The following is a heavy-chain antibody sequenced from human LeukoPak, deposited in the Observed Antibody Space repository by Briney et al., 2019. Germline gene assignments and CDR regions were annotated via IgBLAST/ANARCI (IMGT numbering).Heavy chain of an antibody. CDR3: ARFGTTFPLDY. V-gene: IGHV1-69*04. D-gene: IGHD2/OR15-2a*01. CDR1: GGTFSSYA. CDR2: IIPILGIA. J-gene: IGHJ4*01. Sequence: ASVKVSCKASGGTFSSYAISWVRQAPGQGLEWMGRIIPILGIANYAQKFQGRVTITRDTTATTGYMELSSLRSEDTAVYYCARFGTTFPLDYWGXXTLVTVSS.